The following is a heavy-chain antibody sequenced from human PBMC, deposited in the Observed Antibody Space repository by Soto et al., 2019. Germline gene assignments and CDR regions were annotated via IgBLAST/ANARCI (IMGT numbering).Heavy chain of an antibody. D-gene: IGHD3-3*01. CDR2: ISSSGSTI. CDR1: GFTFSSYE. J-gene: IGHJ4*02. CDR3: ARAHYDFWSGYYDY. Sequence: GGSLRLSCAASGFTFSSYEMNWVRQAPGKGLEWVSYISSSGSTIYYADSVKGRFTISRDNAKNSLYLQMNSLRADDTAVYYCARAHYDFWSGYYDYWGQVTLVTVSS. V-gene: IGHV3-48*03.